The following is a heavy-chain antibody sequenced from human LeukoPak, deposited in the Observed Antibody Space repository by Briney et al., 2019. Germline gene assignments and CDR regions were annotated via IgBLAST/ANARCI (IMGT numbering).Heavy chain of an antibody. V-gene: IGHV3-23*01. CDR3: AKVPHYDYVWGSYRPYFDY. CDR1: GFTFSNYA. J-gene: IGHJ4*02. Sequence: GGSLRLSCAVSGFTFSNYAMSWVRQPPGKGLEWVSAISGSGGSTYYADSVKGRFTISRDNSKNTLYLQMNSLRAEDTAVYYCAKVPHYDYVWGSYRPYFDYWGQGTLVTVSS. D-gene: IGHD3-16*02. CDR2: ISGSGGST.